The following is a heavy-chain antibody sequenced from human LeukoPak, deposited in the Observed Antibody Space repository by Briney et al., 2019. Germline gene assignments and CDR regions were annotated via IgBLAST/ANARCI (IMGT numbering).Heavy chain of an antibody. J-gene: IGHJ5*02. CDR1: GYSFSSYW. Sequence: GESLKISCKAYGYSFSSYWIGWVRQMPGKGLEWTGIIYPDDSDTGYSPSFQGQVTISADKSITTAYMELSSLRSEDTAVYYCARKITMVREFDPWGQGTLVTVSS. CDR3: ARKITMVREFDP. CDR2: IYPDDSDT. V-gene: IGHV5-51*01. D-gene: IGHD3-10*01.